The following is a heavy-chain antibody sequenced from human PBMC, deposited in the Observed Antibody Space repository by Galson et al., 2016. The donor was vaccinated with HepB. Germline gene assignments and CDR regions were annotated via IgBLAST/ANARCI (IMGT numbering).Heavy chain of an antibody. CDR2: IYPGDSHT. J-gene: IGHJ3*02. V-gene: IGHV5-51*01. D-gene: IGHD3-16*02. CDR3: ARRLIADFQEAFDI. Sequence: QSGAEVKKPGESLKISCKGSGYRFTSYWIGWVRQMPGKGLEWMGNIYPGDSHTRYSPSLQGQVTISADKSINTAYLQWSSLRASDTAMYYCARRLIADFQEAFDIWGQGTMVTVSS. CDR1: GYRFTSYW.